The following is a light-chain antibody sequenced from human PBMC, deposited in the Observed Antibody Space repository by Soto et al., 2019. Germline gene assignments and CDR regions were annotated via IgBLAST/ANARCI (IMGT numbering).Light chain of an antibody. Sequence: DIVMTQSPDSLAVSLAERATITCKSSQSVLHGSNNKSLLAWYQQKPGQPPKLLIYSTSTRESGVPDRFSGSGSGTDFTLTISSLQAEDVAVYYCQQYYTTPYTFGQGTKLEIK. J-gene: IGKJ2*01. V-gene: IGKV4-1*01. CDR3: QQYYTTPYT. CDR2: STS. CDR1: QSVLHGSNNKSL.